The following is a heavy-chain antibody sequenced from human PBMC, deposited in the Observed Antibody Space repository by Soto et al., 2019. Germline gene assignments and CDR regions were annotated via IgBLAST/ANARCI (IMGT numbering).Heavy chain of an antibody. CDR2: IYWDDSK. CDR1: WFSLTTDRVG. J-gene: IGHJ4*02. V-gene: IGHV2-5*02. Sequence: QISLKESGPTLVKPTQTLTLTCTFSWFSLTTDRVGVGWIRQPPGEALEWLAVIYWDDSKTYRPSLESRLTITKDTSKNQVALTMTNMDSLDTATYYCAHAYGGMSLYWGQGTLVTFSS. D-gene: IGHD1-26*01. CDR3: AHAYGGMSLY.